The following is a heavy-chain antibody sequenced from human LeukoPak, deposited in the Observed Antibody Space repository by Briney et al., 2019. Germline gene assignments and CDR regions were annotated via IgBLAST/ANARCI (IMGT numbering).Heavy chain of an antibody. J-gene: IGHJ3*02. CDR1: GFTFSNYW. CDR3: ARDAGNYYDRRAFDI. V-gene: IGHV3-7*01. D-gene: IGHD3-22*01. CDR2: IKQDGSEK. Sequence: GGSLRLSCAASGFTFSNYWMSWVRQAPGKGLEWVANIKQDGSEKYYVDSVKGRFTISRDNAKNSLYLQMNSLRAEDTAVYYCARDAGNYYDRRAFDIWGQGTMVTVSS.